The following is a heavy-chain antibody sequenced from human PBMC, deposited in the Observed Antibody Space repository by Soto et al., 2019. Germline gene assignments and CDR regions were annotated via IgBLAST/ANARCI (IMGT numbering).Heavy chain of an antibody. Sequence: WGSLRLSCAASGFTFSSYSMNWVRQAPGKGLEWVSSISSSSSYIYYADSVKGRFTISRDNAKNSLYLQMNSLRAEDTAVYYCARDIMVRGVIILSRYYYGMDVWGQGTTVTVSS. CDR2: ISSSSSYI. D-gene: IGHD3-10*01. V-gene: IGHV3-21*01. CDR3: ARDIMVRGVIILSRYYYGMDV. CDR1: GFTFSSYS. J-gene: IGHJ6*02.